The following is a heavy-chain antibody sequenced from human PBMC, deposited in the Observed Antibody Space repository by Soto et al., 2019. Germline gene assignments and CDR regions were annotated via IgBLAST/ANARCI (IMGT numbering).Heavy chain of an antibody. D-gene: IGHD3-22*01. J-gene: IGHJ4*01. V-gene: IGHV3-21*01. Sequence: PGGSLRLSCAASGFAFSDSTMNCVRLAPGKGLEWVSSISSTSSNIHHADSLKGRFTISRDNARMSLYLQMNSLRVDDTVVYYCVRGDRRDYWGQGTLVTVSS. CDR3: VRGDRRDY. CDR2: ISSTSSNI. CDR1: GFAFSDST.